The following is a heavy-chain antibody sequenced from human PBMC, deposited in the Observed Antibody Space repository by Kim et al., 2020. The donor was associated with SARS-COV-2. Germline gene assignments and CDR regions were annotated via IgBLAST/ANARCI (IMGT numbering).Heavy chain of an antibody. CDR3: ARIRCDSSSTSCQAAYFDY. Sequence: SGPTLVKPTQTLILTCTFSGFSLSTRGMCVSWIRQPPGKALEWLARIDWDDDKYYRTSLRTRLTISKDTSKNQVVLTMTNMDPVDTATYYCARIRCDSSSTSCQAAYFDYWGQGTLVTVSS. D-gene: IGHD2-2*01. V-gene: IGHV2-70*11. J-gene: IGHJ4*02. CDR1: GFSLSTRGMC. CDR2: IDWDDDK.